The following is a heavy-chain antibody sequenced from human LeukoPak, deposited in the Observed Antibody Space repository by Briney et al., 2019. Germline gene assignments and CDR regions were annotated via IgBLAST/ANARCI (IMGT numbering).Heavy chain of an antibody. D-gene: IGHD6-13*01. CDR3: ARGYSINWNRWFDP. Sequence: ASVKVSCNASGYIFTNYAMNWVRQAPGQGLEWMGWINTNTGNPMYAQGFTGRLVLSLDISVSTAYLQISSLKAEDTAVYYCARGYSINWNRWFDPWGQGTLVTVSS. CDR2: INTNTGNP. CDR1: GYIFTNYA. J-gene: IGHJ5*02. V-gene: IGHV7-4-1*02.